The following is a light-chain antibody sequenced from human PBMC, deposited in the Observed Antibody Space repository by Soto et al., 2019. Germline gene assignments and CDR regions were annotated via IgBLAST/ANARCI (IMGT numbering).Light chain of an antibody. CDR3: SSYAGSNNLV. CDR1: TSDVGGY. J-gene: IGLJ2*01. CDR2: EVS. Sequence: QSALTQPPSASGSPGQSVTISCTATTSDVGGYVSWYQQHPGKAPELMIYEVSKRPSGVPDRFSGSKSGNTASLTVSGLQAEDEADYYCSSYAGSNNLVFGGGTKLTVL. V-gene: IGLV2-8*01.